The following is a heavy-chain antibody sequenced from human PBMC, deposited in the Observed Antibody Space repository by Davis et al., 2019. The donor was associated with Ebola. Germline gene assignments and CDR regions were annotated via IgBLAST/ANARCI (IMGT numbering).Heavy chain of an antibody. CDR1: GFSLSNARMG. D-gene: IGHD1-26*01. CDR3: ARPRGIVGADYYYGMDV. Sequence: SGPMLVKPTQTLTLTCTVSGFSLSNARMGVSWIRQPPGKALEWLAHIFSNDEKSYSTSLKSRLTISKDTSKSQVVLTMTNMDPVDTATYYCARPRGIVGADYYYGMDVWGQGTTVTVSS. J-gene: IGHJ6*02. CDR2: IFSNDEK. V-gene: IGHV2-26*01.